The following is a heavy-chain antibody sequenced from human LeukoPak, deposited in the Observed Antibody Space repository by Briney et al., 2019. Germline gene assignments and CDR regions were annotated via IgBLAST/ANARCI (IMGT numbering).Heavy chain of an antibody. Sequence: GRSLRLSCPASGFTFISYGMHWVRQPPGKGLEWVAGISHDGGNKYYVDSVKGRFTISRDNSKNTVYLQMNSLRVEDSALYFCAKDSLIVEPIAGYSNWFDPWGQGTRVTVSS. V-gene: IGHV3-30*18. CDR3: AKDSLIVEPIAGYSNWFDP. CDR1: GFTFISYG. D-gene: IGHD3-9*01. CDR2: ISHDGGNK. J-gene: IGHJ5*02.